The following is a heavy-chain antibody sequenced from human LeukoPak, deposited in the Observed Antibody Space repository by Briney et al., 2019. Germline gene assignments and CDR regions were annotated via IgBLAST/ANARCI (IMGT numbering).Heavy chain of an antibody. V-gene: IGHV3-30*04. D-gene: IGHD2-2*01. J-gene: IGHJ6*03. CDR2: ISYDGSTK. CDR3: ARDRGYCSSTSCYPYYYMDV. Sequence: GGSLRLSCAASGFTFSSYAIHWVRQAPGKGLEWVAVISYDGSTKYNADSVKGRFTISRDNAKNSLYLQMNSLRAEDTAVYYCARDRGYCSSTSCYPYYYMDVWGKGTTVTISS. CDR1: GFTFSSYA.